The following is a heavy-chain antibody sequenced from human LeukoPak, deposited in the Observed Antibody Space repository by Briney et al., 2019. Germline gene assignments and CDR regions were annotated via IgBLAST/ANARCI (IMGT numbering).Heavy chain of an antibody. CDR2: ISSSSSYI. J-gene: IGHJ3*02. Sequence: GGSLRLPCAASGFTFSSYSMNWVRQAPGKGLEWVSSISSSSSYIYYADSLKGRFTISRDNAKNSLYLQMNSLRAEDTAVYYCARRCSSTSCYGAFDIWGQGTMVTVSS. CDR3: ARRCSSTSCYGAFDI. V-gene: IGHV3-21*01. D-gene: IGHD2-2*01. CDR1: GFTFSSYS.